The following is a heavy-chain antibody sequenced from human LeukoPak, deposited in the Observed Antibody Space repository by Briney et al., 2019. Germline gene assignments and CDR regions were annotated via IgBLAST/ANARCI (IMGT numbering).Heavy chain of an antibody. CDR1: GDSVSSNTAA. D-gene: IGHD6-19*01. CDR2: TYYRSKWYN. J-gene: IGHJ4*02. V-gene: IGHV6-1*01. CDR3: ARENSRGRFDY. Sequence: SQTLSLTCGISGDSVSSNTAAWNWIRQSASRGLEWLGGTYYRSKWYNNYAVSVKSRITINSDSSKNQVSLQLNSVSPEDTAMYYCARENSRGRFDYWGQGTLVTVSS.